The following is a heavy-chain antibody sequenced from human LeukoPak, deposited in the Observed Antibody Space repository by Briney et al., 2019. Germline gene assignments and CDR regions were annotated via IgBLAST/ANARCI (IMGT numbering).Heavy chain of an antibody. J-gene: IGHJ4*02. CDR3: ARDAPIGSGWYNWVY. CDR2: IIPIFGTA. CDR1: GGTFSSYA. D-gene: IGHD6-19*01. Sequence: ASVKVSCKASGGTFSSYAISWVRQAPGQGLEWMGGIIPIFGTANYAQKFQGRVTITADKSTSTAYMELSSLRSEDTAVYYCARDAPIGSGWYNWVYWGQGTLVTVSS. V-gene: IGHV1-69*06.